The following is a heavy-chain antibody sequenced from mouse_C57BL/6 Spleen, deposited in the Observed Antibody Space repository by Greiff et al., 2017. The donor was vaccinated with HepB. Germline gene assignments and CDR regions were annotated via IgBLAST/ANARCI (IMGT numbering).Heavy chain of an antibody. CDR2: ISSGSSTI. CDR1: GFTFSDYG. J-gene: IGHJ2*01. V-gene: IGHV5-17*01. Sequence: DVHLVESGGGLVKPGGSLKLSCAASGFTFSDYGMHWVRQAPEKGLEWVAYISSGSSTIYYADTVKGRFTISRDNAKNTLFLQMTSLRSEDTAMYYCARDDYDSYYFDYWGQGTTLTVSS. D-gene: IGHD2-4*01. CDR3: ARDDYDSYYFDY.